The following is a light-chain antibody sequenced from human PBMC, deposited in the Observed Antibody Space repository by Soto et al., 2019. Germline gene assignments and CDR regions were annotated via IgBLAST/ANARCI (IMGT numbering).Light chain of an antibody. J-gene: IGKJ4*01. CDR1: QSVLHSSNNENY. Sequence: DIVMTQSPDSLAVSLGVRATINCKSSQSVLHSSNNENYLAWVQQKPGQPPKLLIYWASTRESGVPDRFSGSGSGTDFTLTISSLQAEDVAVYYCQQYYETPLTFGGGTKVEIK. CDR3: QQYYETPLT. V-gene: IGKV4-1*01. CDR2: WAS.